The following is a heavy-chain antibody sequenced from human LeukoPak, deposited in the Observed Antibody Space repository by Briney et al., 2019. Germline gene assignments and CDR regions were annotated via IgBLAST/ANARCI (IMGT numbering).Heavy chain of an antibody. CDR1: GFTFSSYA. Sequence: GGSLRLSCAASGFTFSSYAMHWVRQAPGKGLGWVAVISYDGSNKYYADSVKGRFTISRDNSKNTLYLQMNSLRAEDTAVYYCARDALHYYGSGRYGMDVWGQGTTVTVSS. CDR3: ARDALHYYGSGRYGMDV. D-gene: IGHD3-10*01. J-gene: IGHJ6*02. CDR2: ISYDGSNK. V-gene: IGHV3-30-3*01.